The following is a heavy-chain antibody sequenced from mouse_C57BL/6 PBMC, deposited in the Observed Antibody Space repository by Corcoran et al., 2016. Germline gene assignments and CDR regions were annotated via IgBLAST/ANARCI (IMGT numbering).Heavy chain of an antibody. J-gene: IGHJ3*01. D-gene: IGHD2-5*01. CDR3: ARTLWDSNYEAWFAY. Sequence: QIQLVQSGPELKKPGETVKISCKASGYTFTTYGMSWVKQAPGKGLKWMGWINTYSGVPTYADDFKGRFAFSLETSASTAYLQINNLKNEDTATYFCARTLWDSNYEAWFAYWGQGTLVTVSA. CDR2: INTYSGVP. CDR1: GYTFTTYG. V-gene: IGHV9-3*01.